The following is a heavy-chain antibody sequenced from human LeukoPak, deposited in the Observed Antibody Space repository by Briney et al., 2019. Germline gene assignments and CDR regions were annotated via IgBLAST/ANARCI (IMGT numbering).Heavy chain of an antibody. D-gene: IGHD3-10*01. J-gene: IGHJ4*02. CDR2: INHSGST. CDR1: GGSFSGYY. CDR3: ARDLLYYYGSGLDY. Sequence: PSETLSLTCAVYGGSFSGYYWSWIRQPPGKGLEWIGEINHSGSTNYNPSLKSRVTISVDTSKNQFSLKLSSVTAADTAVYYCARDLLYYYGSGLDYWGQGTLVTVSS. V-gene: IGHV4-34*01.